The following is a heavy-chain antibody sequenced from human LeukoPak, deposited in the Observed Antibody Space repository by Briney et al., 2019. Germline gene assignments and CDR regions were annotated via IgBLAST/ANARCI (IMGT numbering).Heavy chain of an antibody. D-gene: IGHD4-17*01. CDR2: ITGSGGST. J-gene: IGHJ4*02. CDR3: AKDGHDYGDYFGY. Sequence: GGSLRLSCAASGFTFSSYAMSWVRQAPGKGLEWVSAITGSGGSTYYADSVKGRFTISRGNSKNTLYLQMNSLRAEDTAVYYCAKDGHDYGDYFGYWGQGTLVTVSS. V-gene: IGHV3-23*01. CDR1: GFTFSSYA.